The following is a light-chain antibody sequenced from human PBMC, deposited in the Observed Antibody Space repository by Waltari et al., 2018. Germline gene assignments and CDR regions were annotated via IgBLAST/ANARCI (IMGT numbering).Light chain of an antibody. J-gene: IGLJ3*02. Sequence: QSALTQPASVSGAPGPSITFSCRAVPGIGGNFAFFSWYQHHPGKVPKLLIYEVIKRPPDISDRFTGSKSGNTASLSISGLQADDEADYYCCSYVQKDIWLFGRGTKVTVL. V-gene: IGLV2-23*02. CDR3: CSYVQKDIWL. CDR1: PGIGGNFAF. CDR2: EVI.